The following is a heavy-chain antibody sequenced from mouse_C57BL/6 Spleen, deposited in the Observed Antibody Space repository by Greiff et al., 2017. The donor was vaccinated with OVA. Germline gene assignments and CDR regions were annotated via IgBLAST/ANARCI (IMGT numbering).Heavy chain of an antibody. CDR1: GYSFTGYY. Sequence: EVQLQQSGPELVKPGASVKISCKASGYSFTGYYMNWVKQSPEKSLEWIGEINPSTGGTTYNQKFKAKATLTVDKSSSTAYMQLKSLTSEDSAVYYCASNNYGSSPLYFDVWGTGTTVTVSS. D-gene: IGHD1-1*01. V-gene: IGHV1-42*01. CDR3: ASNNYGSSPLYFDV. J-gene: IGHJ1*03. CDR2: INPSTGGT.